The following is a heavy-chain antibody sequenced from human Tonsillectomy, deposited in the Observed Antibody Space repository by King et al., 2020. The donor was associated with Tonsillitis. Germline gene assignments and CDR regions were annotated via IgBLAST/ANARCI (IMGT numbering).Heavy chain of an antibody. CDR3: ARVSVLQGIYYYYSYMDV. Sequence: VQLVESGGGLVQPGGSLRLSCAASGFTFSSYEMNWVRQAPGKGLEWVSYISSSGDTIYYADSMKGRFTISRDNAKNSLYLQMDSLRAEDTAVYYCARVSVLQGIYYYYSYMDVWGKGTTVTVSS. CDR1: GFTFSSYE. D-gene: IGHD4/OR15-4a*01. CDR2: ISSSGDTI. J-gene: IGHJ6*03. V-gene: IGHV3-48*03.